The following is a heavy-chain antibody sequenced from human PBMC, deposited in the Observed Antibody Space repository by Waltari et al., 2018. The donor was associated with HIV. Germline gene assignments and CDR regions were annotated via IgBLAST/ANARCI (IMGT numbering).Heavy chain of an antibody. Sequence: QVQLVQSGAEVKKPGASVKVSCKVSGYTLTELSMHWVRPAPGKGLEWMGGFDPEDGETIYAQKFQGRVTMTEDTSTDTAYMELSSLRSEDTAVYYCATDRSSSPGGYYYYGMDVWGQGTTVTVSS. D-gene: IGHD6-6*01. CDR1: GYTLTELS. CDR2: FDPEDGET. J-gene: IGHJ6*02. CDR3: ATDRSSSPGGYYYYGMDV. V-gene: IGHV1-24*01.